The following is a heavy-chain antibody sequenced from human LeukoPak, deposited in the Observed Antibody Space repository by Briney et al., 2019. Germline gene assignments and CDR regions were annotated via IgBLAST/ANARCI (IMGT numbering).Heavy chain of an antibody. CDR1: GFTFSSYS. Sequence: GGSLRLSCAASGFTFSSYSMNWVRQAPGKGLEWVSSISSSSYIYYADSVKGRFTISRDNAKNSLYLQMNSLRAEDTAVYYCARGGSGWVDAFDIWGQGTMVTVSS. J-gene: IGHJ3*02. CDR3: ARGGSGWVDAFDI. CDR2: ISSSSYI. V-gene: IGHV3-21*01. D-gene: IGHD6-19*01.